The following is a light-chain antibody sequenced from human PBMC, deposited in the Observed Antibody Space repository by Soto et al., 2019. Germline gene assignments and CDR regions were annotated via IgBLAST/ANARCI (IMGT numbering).Light chain of an antibody. CDR2: GTS. Sequence: EIVMTQYPATLSVSTGERETLSCRASQSVSSNLAWYQQKPGQAPRHLIYGTSTRATGIPARFSGSGSGTEFSLTISSLLSEDFAVYYCQQYNNWRPYTFGQGTKLEIK. V-gene: IGKV3-15*01. J-gene: IGKJ2*01. CDR3: QQYNNWRPYT. CDR1: QSVSSN.